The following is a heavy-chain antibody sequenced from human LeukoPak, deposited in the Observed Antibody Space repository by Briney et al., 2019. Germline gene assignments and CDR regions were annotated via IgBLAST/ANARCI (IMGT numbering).Heavy chain of an antibody. J-gene: IGHJ6*03. CDR2: IYYSGST. Sequence: PSETLSLTCTVSGGSISSSSYYWGWIRQPPGKGLEWIGSIYYSGSTYYNPSLKSRVTISVDTSKNQFSLKLSSVTAADTAVYYCASGLEYYYDSSGPNGDYYMDVWGKGTTVTVSS. V-gene: IGHV4-39*07. CDR1: GGSISSSSYY. CDR3: ASGLEYYYDSSGPNGDYYMDV. D-gene: IGHD3-22*01.